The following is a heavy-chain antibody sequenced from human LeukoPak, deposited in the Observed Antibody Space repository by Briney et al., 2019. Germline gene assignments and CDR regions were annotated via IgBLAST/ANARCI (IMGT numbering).Heavy chain of an antibody. CDR2: ISGSGGST. V-gene: IGHV3-23*01. CDR1: GFTFNDYA. Sequence: GGSLRLSCAASGFTFNDYAMSWVRQAPGKGLEWVSAISGSGGSTYYADSVKGRFTISRDNSKNTLYLQMNSLRAEDTAVYYCAKHTRYSSGWYDTXSRFDYWGQGTLVTVSS. D-gene: IGHD6-19*01. CDR3: AKHTRYSSGWYDTXSRFDY. J-gene: IGHJ4*02.